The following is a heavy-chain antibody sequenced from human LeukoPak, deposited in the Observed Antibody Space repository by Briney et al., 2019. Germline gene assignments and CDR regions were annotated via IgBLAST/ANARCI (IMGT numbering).Heavy chain of an antibody. CDR1: GGTFSMYT. Sequence: ASVRVSCTASGGTFSMYTISWVRQAPGQGGEWMGGIIPIFGTANYAQKFQGRVTTTADESTSTAYMELSSLRSEDTAVYYCARDQGDSSSWIIDYWGQGTLVTVSS. D-gene: IGHD6-13*01. J-gene: IGHJ4*02. CDR3: ARDQGDSSSWIIDY. V-gene: IGHV1-69*13. CDR2: IIPIFGTA.